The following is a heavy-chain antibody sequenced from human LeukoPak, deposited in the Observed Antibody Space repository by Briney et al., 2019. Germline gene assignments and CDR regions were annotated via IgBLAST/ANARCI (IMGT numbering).Heavy chain of an antibody. Sequence: GGSLRLSCAAPGFTFSSYSMNWVRQAPGKGLEWVSSISNSSSYIYYADSVKGRFTISRDNAMNSLYLQMNSLRAEDTAVYYCARSSYYYGSGDFMDVWGKGTTVTVSS. V-gene: IGHV3-21*01. CDR1: GFTFSSYS. J-gene: IGHJ6*03. D-gene: IGHD3-10*01. CDR3: ARSSYYYGSGDFMDV. CDR2: ISNSSSYI.